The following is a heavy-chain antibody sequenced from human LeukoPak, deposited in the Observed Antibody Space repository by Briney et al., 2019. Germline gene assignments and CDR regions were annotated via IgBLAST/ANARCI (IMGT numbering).Heavy chain of an antibody. CDR2: MNPNNGST. D-gene: IGHD3-9*01. V-gene: IGHV1-8*01. J-gene: IGHJ6*02. CDR1: GYTFTSFD. Sequence: GASVKVSCKASGYTFTSFDINWVRQASGQGLEWMGWMNPNNGSTGYAQKFQGSVTMTRNTSISTAYMELSSLRSDDTAVYYCARWGQNYDILTGESYYYYGMDVWGQGTTVTVSS. CDR3: ARWGQNYDILTGESYYYYGMDV.